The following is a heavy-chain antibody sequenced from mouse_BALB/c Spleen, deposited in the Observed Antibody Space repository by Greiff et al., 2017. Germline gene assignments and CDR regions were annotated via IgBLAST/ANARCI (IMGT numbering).Heavy chain of an antibody. CDR2: IDPENGNT. CDR1: GFNIKDYY. V-gene: IGHV14-1*02. J-gene: IGHJ3*01. CDR3: ARRTMISWFAY. D-gene: IGHD2-4*01. Sequence: VQLQQSGAELVRPGALVKLSCKASGFNIKDYYMHWVKQRPEQGLEWIGWIDPENGNTIYDPKFQGKASITADTSSNTAYLQLSSLTSGDTAVYYCARRTMISWFAYWGQGTLVTVSA.